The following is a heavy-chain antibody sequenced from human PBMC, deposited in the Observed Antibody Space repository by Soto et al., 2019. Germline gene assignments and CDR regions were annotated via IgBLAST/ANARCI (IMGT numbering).Heavy chain of an antibody. CDR1: GFAVSSNS. D-gene: IGHD3-16*01. Sequence: LRLSCAASGFAVSSNSMSWVRQAPGKGLEWVSLIYTDGGTYYGDSVKGRFTISRDTSKNTLSLQMTSLRADDTAVYYCARDNSMLGAPFHYWGQGTLVTVSS. CDR3: ARDNSMLGAPFHY. CDR2: IYTDGGT. J-gene: IGHJ4*02. V-gene: IGHV3-53*01.